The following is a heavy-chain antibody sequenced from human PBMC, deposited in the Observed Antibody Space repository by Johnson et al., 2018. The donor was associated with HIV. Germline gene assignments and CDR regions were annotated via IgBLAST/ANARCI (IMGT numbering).Heavy chain of an antibody. CDR2: IRYDGSNK. CDR3: ARGSYYDSSGDAFDI. Sequence: QVQLVESGGGVVQPGRSLRLSCAASGFTFSYYAIFWVRQAPGKGLEWVAFIRYDGSNKYYADSVKGRFTISRDNSKNTLYLQMNSLRSEDTGVYYCARGSYYDSSGDAFDIWGQWTMVTVSS. CDR1: GFTFSYYA. J-gene: IGHJ3*02. V-gene: IGHV3-30*14. D-gene: IGHD3-22*01.